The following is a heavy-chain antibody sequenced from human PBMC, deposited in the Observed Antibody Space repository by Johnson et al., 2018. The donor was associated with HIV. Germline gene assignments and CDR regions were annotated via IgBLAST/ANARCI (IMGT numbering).Heavy chain of an antibody. D-gene: IGHD3-22*01. V-gene: IGHV3-53*01. CDR3: ARGLGDSSGYTDAFDI. Sequence: VQLVESGGGLVQPGGSLKLSCAASGFTFSGSAMHWVRQAPGKGLEWVSVIYSGGSTYYADSVKGRFTISRDNSKNTLYLQMNSLRAEDTAVYYCARGLGDSSGYTDAFDIWGQGTMVTVSS. CDR2: IYSGGST. J-gene: IGHJ3*02. CDR1: GFTFSGSA.